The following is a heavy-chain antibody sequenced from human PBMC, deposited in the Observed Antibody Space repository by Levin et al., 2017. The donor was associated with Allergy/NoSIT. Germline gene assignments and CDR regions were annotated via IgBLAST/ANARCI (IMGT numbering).Heavy chain of an antibody. CDR1: GGSISSGGYS. J-gene: IGHJ4*02. Sequence: PSETLSLTCAVSGGSISSGGYSWSWIRQPPGKGLEWIGNIYLSGSTNDNRSLKSRVTMSVDRSKNQFSLKLSYVTAADTAVYYCARVAGYSYGYYFDYWGPGTLVTVSS. D-gene: IGHD5-18*01. CDR2: IYLSGST. CDR3: ARVAGYSYGYYFDY. V-gene: IGHV4-30-2*01.